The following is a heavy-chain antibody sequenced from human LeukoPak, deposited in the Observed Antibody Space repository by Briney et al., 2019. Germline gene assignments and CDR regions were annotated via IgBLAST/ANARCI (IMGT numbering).Heavy chain of an antibody. D-gene: IGHD3-3*01. CDR2: IYYSGST. CDR3: ARSTFTYYDFWSAFDY. CDR1: GGSISSSSYY. V-gene: IGHV4-39*07. J-gene: IGHJ4*02. Sequence: SETLSLTCTVSGGSISSSSYYWGWIRQPPGKGLEWIGSIYYSGSTYYNPSLKSRVTISVDTPKNQFSLKLSSVTAADTAVYYCARSTFTYYDFWSAFDYWGQGTLVTVSS.